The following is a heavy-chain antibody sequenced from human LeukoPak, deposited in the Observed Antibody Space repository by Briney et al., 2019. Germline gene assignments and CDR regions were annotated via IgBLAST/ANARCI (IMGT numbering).Heavy chain of an antibody. CDR1: GFTLSRYS. V-gene: IGHV3-23*01. CDR3: AKGEFDCSGGSCYSLGYYYYYMDV. D-gene: IGHD2-15*01. J-gene: IGHJ6*03. CDR2: ISGSGGST. Sequence: GGSLRLSCAASGFTLSRYSMNWVRQAPGKGLEWVSAISGSGGSTYYADSVKGRFTISRDNSKNTLYLQMNSLRAEDTAVYYCAKGEFDCSGGSCYSLGYYYYYMDVWGKGTTVTISS.